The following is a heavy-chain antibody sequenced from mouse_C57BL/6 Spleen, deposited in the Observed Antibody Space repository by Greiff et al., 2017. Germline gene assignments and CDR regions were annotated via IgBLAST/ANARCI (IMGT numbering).Heavy chain of an antibody. V-gene: IGHV14-2*01. D-gene: IGHD2-5*01. J-gene: IGHJ1*03. CDR3: ASSYSIYVGYFDV. CDR2: IDPEDGET. Sequence: VQLQQSGAELVKPGASVKLSCTASGFNIKDYYMHWVKQRTEQGLEWIGRIDPEDGETKYAPKFQGKATITADTSSNTACLQLTSLTSEDTAVYYCASSYSIYVGYFDVWGTGTTVTVSS. CDR1: GFNIKDYY.